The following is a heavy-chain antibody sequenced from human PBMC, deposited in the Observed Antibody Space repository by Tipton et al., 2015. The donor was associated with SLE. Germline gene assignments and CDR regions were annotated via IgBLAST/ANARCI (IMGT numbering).Heavy chain of an antibody. CDR1: GDSVSSNSAA. V-gene: IGHV6-1*01. D-gene: IGHD4-17*01. J-gene: IGHJ3*02. CDR2: TYYRSKWYN. Sequence: GLVKPSQTLSLTCAISGDSVSSNSAAWNWIRQSPSRGLEWLGRTYYRSKWYNDYAVSVKSRITINPDTSKNQFSLQLNSVTAADTAVYYCARGYRVGDYGDLWACDIWGQGTMVTVSS. CDR3: ARGYRVGDYGDLWACDI.